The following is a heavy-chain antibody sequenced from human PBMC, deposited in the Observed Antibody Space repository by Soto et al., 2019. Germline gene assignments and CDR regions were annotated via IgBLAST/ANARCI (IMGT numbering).Heavy chain of an antibody. V-gene: IGHV3-23*01. CDR3: AKDFVRYFDWPPSYSYYSMDV. CDR2: ISGSGGTT. D-gene: IGHD3-9*01. Sequence: GGSLRLSCAASEFTFSNYAMTWVRQAPGKGLEWVSAISGSGGTTYYADSVKGRFTISRDNSKNTLYLQMNSLRAEDTAVYYCAKDFVRYFDWPPSYSYYSMDVWDQGTTVTVSS. CDR1: EFTFSNYA. J-gene: IGHJ6*02.